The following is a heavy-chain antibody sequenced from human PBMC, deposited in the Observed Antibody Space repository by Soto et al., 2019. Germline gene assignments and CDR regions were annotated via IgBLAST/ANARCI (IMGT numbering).Heavy chain of an antibody. CDR2: TSPAGSST. Sequence: DVQLVESGGGIVQPGGSLRLSCAASGFTVTSYWMHWVRQAPGKGLVWVSRTSPAGSSTYYADFVRGRFTISKDTAKNTLYLQINSLVAEDTAVYYCARGNTGYGNFDYWGQGTLVTVSS. J-gene: IGHJ4*02. D-gene: IGHD5-12*01. CDR1: GFTVTSYW. CDR3: ARGNTGYGNFDY. V-gene: IGHV3-74*01.